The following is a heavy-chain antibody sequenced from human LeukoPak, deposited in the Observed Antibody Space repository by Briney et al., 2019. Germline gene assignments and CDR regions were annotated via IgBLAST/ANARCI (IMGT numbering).Heavy chain of an antibody. CDR2: ISSSSSYI. J-gene: IGHJ4*02. CDR1: GFTFSSYS. V-gene: IGHV3-21*01. Sequence: GGSLRLSCAASGFTFSSYSMNWVRQALGKGLEWVSSISSSSSYIYYADSVKGRFTISRDNAKNPLYLQMNSLRVEDTAVYYCARELVEIAAAATDYWGQGTLVTVSS. D-gene: IGHD6-13*01. CDR3: ARELVEIAAAATDY.